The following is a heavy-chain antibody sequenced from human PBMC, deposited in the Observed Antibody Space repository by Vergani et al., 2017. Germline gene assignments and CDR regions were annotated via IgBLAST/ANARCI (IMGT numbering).Heavy chain of an antibody. D-gene: IGHD1-7*01. CDR3: TTYNWNSRSFDY. V-gene: IGHV3-15*01. Sequence: EVQLVESGGGLVKPGGSLRLSCAASGFTFSNAWMSWVRQAPGKGLEWVGRIKSKTDGGTTDYAAPVKGRFTISRDDSKNTLYLQMNSLKTEDTAVYYCTTYNWNSRSFDYWGQGTLVTVSS. CDR1: GFTFSNAW. CDR2: IKSKTDGGTT. J-gene: IGHJ4*02.